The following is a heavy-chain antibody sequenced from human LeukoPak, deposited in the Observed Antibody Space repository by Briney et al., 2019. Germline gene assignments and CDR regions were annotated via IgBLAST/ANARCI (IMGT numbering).Heavy chain of an antibody. D-gene: IGHD2-15*01. J-gene: IGHJ5*02. Sequence: VASVKVSCKASGYTFTGYYVHWVRQAPGQGLEWMGWINPNSGGTNYAQKFQGRVTMTRDTSISTAYMELSRLRSDDTAVYYCARDPYCSGGSCPLNWFDPWGQGTLVTVSS. CDR1: GYTFTGYY. CDR3: ARDPYCSGGSCPLNWFDP. V-gene: IGHV1-2*02. CDR2: INPNSGGT.